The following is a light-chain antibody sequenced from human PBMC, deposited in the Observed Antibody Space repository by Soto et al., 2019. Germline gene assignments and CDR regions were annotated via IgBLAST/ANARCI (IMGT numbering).Light chain of an antibody. CDR3: SSYTSSSTVL. V-gene: IGLV2-14*03. CDR2: DVS. Sequence: QSALTQPASVSGSPGQSITISCTGTSSDVGGYNYVSWYQHHPGKAPKLMIYDVSNRPSGVSNRFSGSKSGNTASLTISGRQDEDEADYYCSSYTSSSTVLFGGGTKLTVL. CDR1: SSDVGGYNY. J-gene: IGLJ2*01.